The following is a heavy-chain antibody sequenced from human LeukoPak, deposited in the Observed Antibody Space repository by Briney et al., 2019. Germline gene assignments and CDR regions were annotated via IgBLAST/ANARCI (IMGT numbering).Heavy chain of an antibody. D-gene: IGHD3-22*01. V-gene: IGHV3-7*01. CDR3: ARDKYYDRYFDS. Sequence: GGSLRLSCVASGFTFNSNWMSWVRQAPGKGLEWVANIKQDGSEKYYVDSVKGRFTISRDNAKNSLSLQMNSLRAEDTAVYDCARDKYYDRYFDSWGQGTLVTVSS. J-gene: IGHJ4*02. CDR1: GFTFNSNW. CDR2: IKQDGSEK.